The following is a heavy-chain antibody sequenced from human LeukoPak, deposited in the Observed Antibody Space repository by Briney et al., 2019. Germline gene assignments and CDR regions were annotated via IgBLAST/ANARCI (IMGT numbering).Heavy chain of an antibody. Sequence: GESLKISCQGSGYSFTSYWIGWVRQMPGKGLEWMAIVYPANSDTRYSPSFQGQVTISADKSISTAYLQWSSLKASDTAMYYCARHRNWNYYYYYMDVWGKGTTVTVSS. D-gene: IGHD1-20*01. J-gene: IGHJ6*03. CDR3: ARHRNWNYYYYYMDV. CDR2: VYPANSDT. V-gene: IGHV5-51*01. CDR1: GYSFTSYW.